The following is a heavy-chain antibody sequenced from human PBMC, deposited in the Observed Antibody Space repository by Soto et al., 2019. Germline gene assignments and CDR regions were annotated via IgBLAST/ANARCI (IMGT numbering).Heavy chain of an antibody. D-gene: IGHD5-18*01. Sequence: EVQLVESGGGLVQPGGSLRVSCAASGFTFSNYWMHWVRQVPGKGLVWDSRVNFDGGTTNYADSVKGRFTISRDNAKNTVYLLMNSLRGADTALYYCGRGIQTYYGVDVWGQGTTVTVSS. CDR3: GRGIQTYYGVDV. CDR2: VNFDGGTT. CDR1: GFTFSNYW. J-gene: IGHJ6*02. V-gene: IGHV3-74*01.